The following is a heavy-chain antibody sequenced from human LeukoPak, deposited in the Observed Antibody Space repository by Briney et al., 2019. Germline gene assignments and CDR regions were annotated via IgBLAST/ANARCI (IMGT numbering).Heavy chain of an antibody. CDR1: GGSISSGGYY. D-gene: IGHD6-19*01. CDR3: ARDKVAVAGNYYYYGLDV. CDR2: IHYSGST. J-gene: IGHJ6*02. V-gene: IGHV4-39*07. Sequence: PSETLSLTCTVSGGSISSGGYYWGWIRQPPGKGLEWIGAIHYSGSTYYNPSLKSRVTISVDTSKNQFSLKLNSVTAADTAVYYCARDKVAVAGNYYYYGLDVWGQGTTVTVSS.